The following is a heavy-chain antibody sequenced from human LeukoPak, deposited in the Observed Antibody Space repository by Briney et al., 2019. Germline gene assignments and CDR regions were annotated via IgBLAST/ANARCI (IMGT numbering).Heavy chain of an antibody. Sequence: TSETLSLTCTVSGGSISSSSYYWGWIRQPPGKGLEWIGSIYYSGSTYYNPSLKSRVTISVDTSKNQFSLKLSSVTAADTAVYYCAGSEYYDFWSGYPPFDYWGQGTLVTVSS. CDR2: IYYSGST. V-gene: IGHV4-39*01. J-gene: IGHJ4*02. D-gene: IGHD3-3*01. CDR3: AGSEYYDFWSGYPPFDY. CDR1: GGSISSSSYY.